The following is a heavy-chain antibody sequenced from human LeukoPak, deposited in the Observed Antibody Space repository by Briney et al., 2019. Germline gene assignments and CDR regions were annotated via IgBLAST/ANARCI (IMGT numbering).Heavy chain of an antibody. D-gene: IGHD3-22*01. CDR1: GYTFTSYD. J-gene: IGHJ1*01. CDR2: MNPNSGNT. CDR3: ARGRTPNVGSSGSFVQH. Sequence: GASVKVSCKASGYTFTSYDINWVRQATGQGLEWMGWMNPNSGNTGYAQKFQGRVTMTRNTSISTAYMELSSLRSEDTAVYYCARGRTPNVGSSGSFVQHWGQGTLVTVSS. V-gene: IGHV1-8*01.